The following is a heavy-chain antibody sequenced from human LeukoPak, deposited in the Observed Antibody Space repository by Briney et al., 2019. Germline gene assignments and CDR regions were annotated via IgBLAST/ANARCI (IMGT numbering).Heavy chain of an antibody. CDR1: GFTFGNYA. D-gene: IGHD3-9*01. CDR3: AKEARDILTHYYWGSQFDY. V-gene: IGHV3-23*01. CDR2: ISGRGGDT. Sequence: GGSLRLSCVGSGFTFGNYAMNWVRQAPGKGLEWVAAISGRGGDTFYADSVRGRFTFSRDNSKNTMFLQMNSLRAEDTALYYCAKEARDILTHYYWGSQFDYWGQGTLVIVSS. J-gene: IGHJ4*02.